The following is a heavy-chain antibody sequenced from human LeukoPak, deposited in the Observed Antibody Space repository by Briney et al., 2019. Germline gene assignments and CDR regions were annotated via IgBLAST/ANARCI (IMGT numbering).Heavy chain of an antibody. CDR3: ARGVVVVPAASNWFDP. V-gene: IGHV4-31*03. Sequence: SETLSLTCTVSGGSISSGGYYWRWIRQHPGKGLEWIGYIYYSGSTYYNPSLKSRVTISVDTPKNQFSLKLSSVTAADTAVYYCARGVVVVPAASNWFDPWGQGTLVTVSS. J-gene: IGHJ5*02. CDR1: GGSISSGGYY. D-gene: IGHD2-2*01. CDR2: IYYSGST.